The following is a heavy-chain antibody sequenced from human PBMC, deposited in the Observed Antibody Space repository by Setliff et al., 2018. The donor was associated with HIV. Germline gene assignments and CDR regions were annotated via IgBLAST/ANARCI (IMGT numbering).Heavy chain of an antibody. J-gene: IGHJ3*02. CDR3: ASLTYCAGDCYSTGASDI. CDR2: INPSGGST. D-gene: IGHD2-21*01. V-gene: IGHV1-46*01. CDR1: GYTFTNFY. Sequence: ASVKVSCKASGYTFTNFYIHWVRQAPGQGLEWLGMINPSGGSTTYAQKFQGRVTITADESTSTAYMELSSLRSDDTAVYYCASLTYCAGDCYSTGASDIWGQGTMVTVSS.